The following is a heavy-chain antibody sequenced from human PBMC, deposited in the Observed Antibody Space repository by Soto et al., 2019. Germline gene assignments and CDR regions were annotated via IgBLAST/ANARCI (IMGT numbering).Heavy chain of an antibody. Sequence: SETLSLTCTGSGASISNDHWSWIRQPPGKRLEWIGYVHYSGTTDYNPSLRGRVTISMDASSNQFSLKLYSVTAAGTAVYYCARLKFDFVDYFYNDYWVLGTLVT. J-gene: IGHJ4*02. CDR3: ARLKFDFVDYFYNDY. CDR1: GASISNDH. V-gene: IGHV4-59*08. D-gene: IGHD3-16*01. CDR2: VHYSGTT.